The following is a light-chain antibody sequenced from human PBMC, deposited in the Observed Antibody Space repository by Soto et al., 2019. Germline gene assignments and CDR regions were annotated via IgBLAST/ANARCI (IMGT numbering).Light chain of an antibody. Sequence: EIVMTQSPATLSVSPGERATLSCRASQSVTDNYLAWYQQKPGQAPRLLIYGASTRATGIPARFSGSGSGTAFTLTISSLQSEDFAVYYCQQYNNWPLTFGQGTRLVIK. V-gene: IGKV3-15*01. CDR2: GAS. CDR3: QQYNNWPLT. J-gene: IGKJ5*01. CDR1: QSVTDN.